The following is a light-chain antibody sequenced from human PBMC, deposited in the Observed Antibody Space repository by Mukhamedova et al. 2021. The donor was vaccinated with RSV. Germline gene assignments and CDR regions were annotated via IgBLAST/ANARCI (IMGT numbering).Light chain of an antibody. V-gene: IGKV1-8*01. Sequence: GDRVTITCRASQGISSYLAWYQQKPGKAPKLLIYAASTLQSGVPSRFSGSGSGTDFTLTISCLQSEDFATYYCQQYYSYLWTFGQ. CDR1: QGISSY. CDR2: AAS. CDR3: QQYYSYLWT. J-gene: IGKJ1*01.